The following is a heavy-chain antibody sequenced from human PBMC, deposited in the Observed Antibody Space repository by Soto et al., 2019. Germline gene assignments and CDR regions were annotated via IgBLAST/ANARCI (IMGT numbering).Heavy chain of an antibody. D-gene: IGHD2-2*01. CDR2: ISGSGGST. Sequence: EVQLLESGGGLVQPGGSLRLSCAASGFTFSSYAMSWVRQAPGKGLEWVSAISGSGGSTYYADSVKGRFTISRDNSKNTLYLQMTSLRAEDTAVYYCAKDRVHIEDIVVVPAAKASLFDYWGQGTLVTVSS. CDR3: AKDRVHIEDIVVVPAAKASLFDY. V-gene: IGHV3-23*01. J-gene: IGHJ4*02. CDR1: GFTFSSYA.